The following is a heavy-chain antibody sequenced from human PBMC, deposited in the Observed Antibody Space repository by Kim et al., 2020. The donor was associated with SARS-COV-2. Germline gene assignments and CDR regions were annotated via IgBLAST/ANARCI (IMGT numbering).Heavy chain of an antibody. Sequence: GGSLRLSCEVSGFTVSYNYMSWVRQAPGKGLEWVSSIYRGGDTFYADSVKGRFTISRDNSKNTLYLQMNSVRVEDTGVYYCAKEKGVNWDNYSYSYGMYVWGQGTTVTVSS. CDR3: AKEKGVNWDNYSYSYGMYV. D-gene: IGHD1-26*01. J-gene: IGHJ6*02. CDR1: GFTVSYNY. V-gene: IGHV3-66*01. CDR2: IYRGGDT.